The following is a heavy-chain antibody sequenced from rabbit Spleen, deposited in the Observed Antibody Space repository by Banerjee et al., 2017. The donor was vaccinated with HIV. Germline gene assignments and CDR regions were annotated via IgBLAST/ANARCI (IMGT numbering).Heavy chain of an antibody. D-gene: IGHD1-1*01. J-gene: IGHJ4*01. CDR3: ARDRDGSGGYGFHL. V-gene: IGHV1S40*01. CDR2: IYAGSSDIT. Sequence: QSLEESGGDLVKPGASLTLTCTASGFSFSSSYWICWVRQTPGKGLEWIACIYAGSSDITDYASCARGRFTISKSSSTTVTLPMTSLTVADSATSFSARDRDGSGGYGFHLWGPGTLVTVS. CDR1: GFSFSSSYW.